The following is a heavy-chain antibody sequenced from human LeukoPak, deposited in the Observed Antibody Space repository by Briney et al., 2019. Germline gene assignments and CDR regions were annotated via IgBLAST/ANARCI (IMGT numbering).Heavy chain of an antibody. CDR3: ARDQRGGTYSDY. D-gene: IGHD1-26*01. V-gene: IGHV3-30*03. Sequence: GGSLRLSCAASGFTFSSYGMHWVRQAPGKGLEWVAVISYDGSNKYYADSVKGRFTISRDDAKNSLYLQMNSLRAEDTALYYCARDQRGGTYSDYWGQGTLVTVSS. CDR1: GFTFSSYG. CDR2: ISYDGSNK. J-gene: IGHJ4*02.